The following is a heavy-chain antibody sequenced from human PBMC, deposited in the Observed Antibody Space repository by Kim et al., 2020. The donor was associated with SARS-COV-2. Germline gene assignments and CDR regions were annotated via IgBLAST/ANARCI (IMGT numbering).Heavy chain of an antibody. CDR1: GFTFSSYW. Sequence: GGSLRLSCAASGFTFSSYWMSLVRQAPGKGLEWVANIKQDGSEKYYVDSVKGRFTISRDNAKNSLYLQMNSLRAEDTAVYYCARDPGGSSWYIGFFDYWGQGTLVTVSS. J-gene: IGHJ4*02. V-gene: IGHV3-7*03. CDR3: ARDPGGSSWYIGFFDY. D-gene: IGHD6-13*01. CDR2: IKQDGSEK.